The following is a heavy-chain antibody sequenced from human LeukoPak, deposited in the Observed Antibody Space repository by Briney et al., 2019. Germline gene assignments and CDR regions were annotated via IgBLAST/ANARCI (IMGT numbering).Heavy chain of an antibody. D-gene: IGHD6-6*01. CDR1: VYSFTSYW. CDR3: ARMYSSSHIFDY. CDR2: IYPGDSDT. Sequence: GESLKISCKGSVYSFTSYWSGWLRQMPGKGLGGMGIIYPGDSDTRYSPSFQGQVTISADKSISTAYLQWSSLKASDTAMYYCARMYSSSHIFDYWGQGTLVTVSS. V-gene: IGHV5-51*01. J-gene: IGHJ4*02.